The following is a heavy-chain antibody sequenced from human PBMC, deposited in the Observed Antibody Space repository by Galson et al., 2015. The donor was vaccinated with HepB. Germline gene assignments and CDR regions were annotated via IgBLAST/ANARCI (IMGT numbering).Heavy chain of an antibody. CDR2: ITSGSDFK. CDR3: ARDDTYSWLGP. D-gene: IGHD2/OR15-2a*01. CDR1: GFIFNNYY. Sequence: SLRLSCAASGFIFNNYYMTWLRQAPGKGLEWVSSITSGSDFKYYGDSVRGRFTISRDNARDSVYLQMNNLRAEDTDVYYCARDDTYSWLGPWGSGTLVTVSS. J-gene: IGHJ5*02. V-gene: IGHV3-21*06.